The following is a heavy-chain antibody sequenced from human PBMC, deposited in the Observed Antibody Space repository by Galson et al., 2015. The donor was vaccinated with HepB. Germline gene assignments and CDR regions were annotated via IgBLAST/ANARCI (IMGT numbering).Heavy chain of an antibody. Sequence: SLRLSCAASGFTFSNYYMSWIRQAPGQGLEWLSYISGNDNTINYADSVKGRFTISRDNAKNSLFLQMDSLRAEDTAVYYCVRDIRIVGATYYYDYWGQGTLVTVSS. D-gene: IGHD1-26*01. CDR1: GFTFSNYY. V-gene: IGHV3-11*01. CDR3: VRDIRIVGATYYYDY. CDR2: ISGNDNTI. J-gene: IGHJ4*02.